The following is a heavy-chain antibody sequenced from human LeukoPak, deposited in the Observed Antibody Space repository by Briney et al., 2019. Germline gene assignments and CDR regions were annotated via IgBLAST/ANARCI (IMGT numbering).Heavy chain of an antibody. CDR2: ISGSGGST. CDR1: GFTFSSYG. V-gene: IGHV3-23*01. D-gene: IGHD5-12*01. J-gene: IGHJ3*02. Sequence: GGTLRLSCAASGFTFSSYGMSWVRQAPGKGLEWVSAISGSGGSTYYADSVKGRFTISRDNSKNTLYLQMNSLRAEDTAVYYCAKNNLVAWDAFDIWGQGTMVTVSS. CDR3: AKNNLVAWDAFDI.